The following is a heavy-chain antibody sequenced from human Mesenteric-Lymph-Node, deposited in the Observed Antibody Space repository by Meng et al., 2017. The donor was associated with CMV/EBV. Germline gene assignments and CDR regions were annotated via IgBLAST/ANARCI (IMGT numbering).Heavy chain of an antibody. Sequence: GESLKISCAASGFTFSTYAMSWVRQAPGRGLEWVSSIGASGGATYYADSVKGRFIISRDNSKNTLYLQMNSLRAEDTAVYYCARTALEYYDFWSDLDYWGQGTLVTVSS. CDR2: IGASGGAT. D-gene: IGHD3-3*01. J-gene: IGHJ4*02. CDR1: GFTFSTYA. CDR3: ARTALEYYDFWSDLDY. V-gene: IGHV3-23*01.